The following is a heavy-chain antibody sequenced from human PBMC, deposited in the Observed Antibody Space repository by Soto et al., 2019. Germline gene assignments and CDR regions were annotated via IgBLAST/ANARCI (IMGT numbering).Heavy chain of an antibody. Sequence: QVQLQESGPGLVKPSQTLSLTCTVSGGSISSGDYYWSGIRQHPGKGLEWIGYIDYSGSTYYNPSQKSRVTISVDTSKNQFSLKLSSVTAAATAVYYCARWWSGSRQGLDPWGQGTLVTVSS. CDR2: IDYSGST. V-gene: IGHV4-31*03. J-gene: IGHJ5*02. CDR3: ARWWSGSRQGLDP. CDR1: GGSISSGDYY. D-gene: IGHD3-3*01.